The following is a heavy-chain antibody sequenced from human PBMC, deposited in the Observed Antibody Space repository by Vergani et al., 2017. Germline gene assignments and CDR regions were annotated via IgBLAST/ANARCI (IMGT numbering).Heavy chain of an antibody. D-gene: IGHD5-18*01. CDR2: INNSGST. CDR1: GKSFSGYY. CDR3: ARVPRGTSYAAGRSWPDY. V-gene: IGHV4-34*02. Sequence: QVQLQQWGAGVVKPSGTLSLTCAVFGKSFSGYYWSWIRQPPGKGLVWIGEINNSGSTNYNPSLKSRVTISVDTSKNQFSLKLSSVTTADTAVYYCARVPRGTSYAAGRSWPDYWGRGTLVTVSS. J-gene: IGHJ4*02.